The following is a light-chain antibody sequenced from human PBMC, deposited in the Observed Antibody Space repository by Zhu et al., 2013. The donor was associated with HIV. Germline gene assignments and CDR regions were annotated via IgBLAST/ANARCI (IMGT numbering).Light chain of an antibody. Sequence: QSALTQPASVSGSPGQSITISCTGTSSDVGGYNYVSWYQQHPGKVPKVMIYEVSNRPSGVSNRFSGSKSGNTASLTISGLQAEDEADYYCISYTTSSTLVFGGGTKLTVL. V-gene: IGLV2-14*01. CDR2: EVS. CDR3: ISYTTSSTLV. J-gene: IGLJ3*02. CDR1: SSDVGGYNY.